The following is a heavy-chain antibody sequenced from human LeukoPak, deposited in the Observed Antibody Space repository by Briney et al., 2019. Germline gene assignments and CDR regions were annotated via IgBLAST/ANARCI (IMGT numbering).Heavy chain of an antibody. CDR2: IYYSGST. V-gene: IGHV4-39*01. Sequence: SETLSLTCTVSGGSISSGGYYWSWIRQPPGKGLEWIGSIYYSGSTYYNPSLKSRVTIYVDTSKNQFSLKLSSVTAADTAVYYCARQSGWYAPLAHYYYYGMDVGGQGTTVTVSS. J-gene: IGHJ6*02. D-gene: IGHD6-19*01. CDR1: GGSISSGGYY. CDR3: ARQSGWYAPLAHYYYYGMDV.